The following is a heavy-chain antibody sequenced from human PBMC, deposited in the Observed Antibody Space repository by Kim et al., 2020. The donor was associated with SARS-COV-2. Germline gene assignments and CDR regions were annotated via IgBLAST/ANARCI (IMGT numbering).Heavy chain of an antibody. V-gene: IGHV4-59*08. CDR3: ASRLRYFDWSNPDAFDV. CDR2: IYYSGST. Sequence: SETLSLTCSVSDDSLRNYYWSWIRQPPGKGLEWIGYIYYSGSTDYNPSLKSRVTISVDRSKSQFSLKLNSVTAAYTAVYYCASRLRYFDWSNPDAFDVWGQGTMVTVSS. D-gene: IGHD3-9*01. CDR1: DDSLRNYY. J-gene: IGHJ3*01.